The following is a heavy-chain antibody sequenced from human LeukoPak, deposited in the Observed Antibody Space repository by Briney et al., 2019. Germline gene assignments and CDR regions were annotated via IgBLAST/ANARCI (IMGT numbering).Heavy chain of an antibody. CDR3: ARGGASRPKAVMEGYWYGMDV. J-gene: IGHJ6*02. Sequence: ASVKVSCKASGHTFTSYGISWVRQAPGQGLEWTGWISGYNGNTNYAEKFQGRVTMTTDTSTSTAYMELRSLRSDDTAVYYCARGGASRPKAVMEGYWYGMDVWGQGTTVTVSS. CDR1: GHTFTSYG. D-gene: IGHD2-8*02. CDR2: ISGYNGNT. V-gene: IGHV1-18*01.